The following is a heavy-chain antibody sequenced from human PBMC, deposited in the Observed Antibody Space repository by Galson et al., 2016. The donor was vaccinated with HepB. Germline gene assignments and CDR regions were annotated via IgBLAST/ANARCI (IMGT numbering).Heavy chain of an antibody. CDR1: GFTFNSYG. CDR3: ARDQTVAGPSCIDY. CDR2: ISRDGGDK. J-gene: IGHJ4*02. D-gene: IGHD6-19*01. V-gene: IGHV3-30*03. Sequence: SLRLSCAASGFTFNSYGMHWVRQAPGKGLEWVAVISRDGGDKYYADSVKGRFTISRDNSKNTLFLEMSSLRAEDTAVYYCARDQTVAGPSCIDYWGQGTPVTVSS.